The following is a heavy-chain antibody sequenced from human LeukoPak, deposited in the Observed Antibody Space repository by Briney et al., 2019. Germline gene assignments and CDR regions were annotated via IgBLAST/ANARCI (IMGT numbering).Heavy chain of an antibody. CDR2: IYYSGST. D-gene: IGHD4-17*01. Sequence: SETLSLTCTVSGGSISSYYWSWIRQPPGEGLEWIGYIYYSGSTYYNPSLKSRVTISVDTSKNQFSLKLSSVTAADTAVYYCARDPGGEIAFDIWGQGTMVTVSS. CDR1: GGSISSYY. CDR3: ARDPGGEIAFDI. V-gene: IGHV4-59*12. J-gene: IGHJ3*02.